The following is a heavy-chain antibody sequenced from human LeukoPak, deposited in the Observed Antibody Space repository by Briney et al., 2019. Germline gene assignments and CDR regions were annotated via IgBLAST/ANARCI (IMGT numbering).Heavy chain of an antibody. V-gene: IGHV3-23*01. CDR3: AKDFGVARTGD. Sequence: GGSLRLSCAASGFTVSSNYMSWVRQAPGKGLEWVSAISGSGGSTYYADSVKGRFTISRDNSKNTLYLQMNSLRAEDTAVYYCAKDFGVARTGDWGQGTLVTVSS. CDR1: GFTVSSNY. CDR2: ISGSGGST. D-gene: IGHD3-3*01. J-gene: IGHJ4*02.